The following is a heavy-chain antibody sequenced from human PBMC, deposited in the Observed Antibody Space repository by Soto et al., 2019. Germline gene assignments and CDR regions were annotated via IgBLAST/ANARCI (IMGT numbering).Heavy chain of an antibody. D-gene: IGHD6-13*01. J-gene: IGHJ6*02. CDR1: GGTFSSYA. CDR2: IIPIFGTA. V-gene: IGHV1-69*13. CDR3: ARYPTQYSSRYPGYYYGIDV. Sequence: SVKVSCKASGGTFSSYAISWVRQAPGQGLEWMGGIIPIFGTANYAQKFQGRVTITADESTSTAYMELSSLRSEDTAVYYCARYPTQYSSRYPGYYYGIDVWGQGTTVTVSS.